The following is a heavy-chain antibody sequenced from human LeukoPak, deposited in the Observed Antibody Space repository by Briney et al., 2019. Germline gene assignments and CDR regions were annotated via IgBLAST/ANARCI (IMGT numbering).Heavy chain of an antibody. CDR2: IYDTGST. J-gene: IGHJ4*02. CDR1: GASNTTTSYY. Sequence: MPSEALSLTCTVSGASNTTTSYYWGWIRQPPGRGLEWIGNIYDTGSTYYNPSLKSRVTISIDMSKSQSSLRLASMTAADTALYYCARTRPRPPFCTGGNCYFDYWAQGTLVTVSS. CDR3: ARTRPRPPFCTGGNCYFDY. V-gene: IGHV4-39*01. D-gene: IGHD2-8*02.